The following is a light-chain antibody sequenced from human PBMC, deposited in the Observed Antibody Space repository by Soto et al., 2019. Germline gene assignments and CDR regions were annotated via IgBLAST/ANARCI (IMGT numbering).Light chain of an antibody. CDR1: QDIATW. J-gene: IGKJ5*01. Sequence: DVQMTQSPSSVSASVGDRVTITCRASQDIATWIAWYQQKPGKDPTLLISGESNLQSGVPSRFSGGGSGTDFTLTISTLQPEDFTTYYCQQTDSFPTFGRGTRLEI. CDR3: QQTDSFPT. CDR2: GES. V-gene: IGKV1-12*01.